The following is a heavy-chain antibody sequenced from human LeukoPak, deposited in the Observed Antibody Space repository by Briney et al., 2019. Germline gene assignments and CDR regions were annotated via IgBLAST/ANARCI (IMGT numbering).Heavy chain of an antibody. D-gene: IGHD6-19*01. CDR1: GYSISSGYY. CDR2: IYHSGST. CDR3: ARDQSAYSSGWYSNFDY. Sequence: SETLSLTCAVSGYSISSGYYWGWIRQPPGKGLEWIGSIYHSGSTYYNPSLKSRVTISVDTSKSQFSLKLSSVTAADTAVYYCARDQSAYSSGWYSNFDYWGQGTLVTVSS. J-gene: IGHJ4*02. V-gene: IGHV4-38-2*02.